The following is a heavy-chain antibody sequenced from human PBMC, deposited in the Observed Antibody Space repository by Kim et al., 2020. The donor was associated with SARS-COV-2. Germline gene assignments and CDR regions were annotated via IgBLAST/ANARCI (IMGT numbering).Heavy chain of an antibody. J-gene: IGHJ4*02. Sequence: SVKVSCKASGGTFSSYAISWVRQAPGQGLEWMGGIIPIFGTANYAQKFQGRVTITADESTSTAYMELSSLRSEDTAVYYCAREAQLVGTGGQDYWGQGTLVTVSS. CDR2: IIPIFGTA. D-gene: IGHD6-13*01. CDR1: GGTFSSYA. V-gene: IGHV1-69*13. CDR3: AREAQLVGTGGQDY.